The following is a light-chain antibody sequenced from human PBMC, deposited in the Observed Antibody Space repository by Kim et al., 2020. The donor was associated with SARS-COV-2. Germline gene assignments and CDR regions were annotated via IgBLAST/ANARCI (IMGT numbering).Light chain of an antibody. CDR3: QAWDSSTALYV. Sequence: PDRPASLPCSGEKLGDRFACWSQQKPGQSPLLVIYQDSKRPSGIPERFSGSNSGNTATLTISGTQAMDEADYYCQAWDSSTALYVFGTGTKVTVL. J-gene: IGLJ1*01. V-gene: IGLV3-1*01. CDR2: QDS. CDR1: KLGDRF.